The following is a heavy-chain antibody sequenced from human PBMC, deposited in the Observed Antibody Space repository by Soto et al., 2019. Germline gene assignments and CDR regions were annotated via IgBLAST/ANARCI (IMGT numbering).Heavy chain of an antibody. J-gene: IGHJ5*02. CDR3: ATAMTTVSWFVP. D-gene: IGHD4-4*01. CDR2: IYYSGST. CDR1: GGSISSSSYY. Sequence: SETLSLTCTVSGGSISSSSYYWGWIRQPPGKGLEWIGSIYYSGSTYYNPSLKSRVTISVDTSKNQSSLKLSSVTAADTAVYYCATAMTTVSWFVPWGQGTLVTVSS. V-gene: IGHV4-39*07.